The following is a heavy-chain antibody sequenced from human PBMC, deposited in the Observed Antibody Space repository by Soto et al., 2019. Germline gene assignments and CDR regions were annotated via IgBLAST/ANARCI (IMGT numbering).Heavy chain of an antibody. CDR3: ARGVTYYYDSSGYPSSQAP. Sequence: SVKVSCKASGGTFSSYAISWVRQAPGQGLEWMGGIIPIFGTANYAQKFQGRVTITADESTSTAYMELSSLRSEDTAVYYCARGVTYYYDSSGYPSSQAPWGQGTLVTVSS. J-gene: IGHJ5*02. D-gene: IGHD3-22*01. CDR2: IIPIFGTA. CDR1: GGTFSSYA. V-gene: IGHV1-69*13.